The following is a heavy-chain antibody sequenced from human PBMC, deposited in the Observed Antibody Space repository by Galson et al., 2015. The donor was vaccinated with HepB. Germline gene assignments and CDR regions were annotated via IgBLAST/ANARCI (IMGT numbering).Heavy chain of an antibody. D-gene: IGHD3-3*02. CDR3: AKGQPRTSIFGVVIMAWDY. CDR2: IGGYGFGT. J-gene: IGHJ4*02. CDR1: GFTFSSCA. V-gene: IGHV3-23*01. Sequence: SLRLSCAASGFTFSSCAMTWVRQAPGKGLEWISSIGGYGFGTYYADSVKGRFTISRDNSKNTVYLQMNSLRVDDTAVYFCAKGQPRTSIFGVVIMAWDYWGQGTLVTVSS.